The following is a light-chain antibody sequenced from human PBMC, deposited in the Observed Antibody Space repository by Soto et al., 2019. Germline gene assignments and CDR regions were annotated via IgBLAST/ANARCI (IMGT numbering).Light chain of an antibody. CDR1: QGISSY. CDR3: QQRSNCPRT. CDR2: AAS. J-gene: IGKJ5*01. V-gene: IGKV1-9*01. Sequence: IMLTQSPAALSVSVGDRVTITCRASQGISSYLAWYQQKPGKAPKLLIYAASTLQSGVPSRFSGSGSGTDFTLTISGLEPEDFAVYHCQQRSNCPRTFGQGTRVEIK.